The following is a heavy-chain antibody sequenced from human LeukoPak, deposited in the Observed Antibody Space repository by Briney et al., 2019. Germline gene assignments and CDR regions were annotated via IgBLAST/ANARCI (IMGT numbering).Heavy chain of an antibody. CDR1: VGSFSGYY. V-gene: IGHV4-34*01. J-gene: IGHJ3*02. CDR2: INQSGST. CDR3: VRGGPPDCGGDCYSEAFDI. D-gene: IGHD2-21*02. Sequence: SETLSLTCAVYVGSFSGYYWTWIRQPPGGGLERIGEINQSGSTKYNPSLKSRVTISADTSKNQFSLILNSVTAADTAVYYCVRGGPPDCGGDCYSEAFDIWGQGTMVTVSS.